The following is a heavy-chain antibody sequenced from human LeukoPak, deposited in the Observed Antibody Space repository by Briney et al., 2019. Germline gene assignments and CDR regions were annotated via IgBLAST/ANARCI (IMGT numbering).Heavy chain of an antibody. CDR1: GFTVTSNY. V-gene: IGHV3-66*01. Sequence: GGSLRLSCAASGFTVTSNYMSWVRQAPGKGLEWVSTIYSDGSTYYADSVKGRFTVSRDNAKNSLYLQMNSLRAEDTAVYYCARNNWFGEFENWFDPWGQGTLVTVSS. CDR3: ARNNWFGEFENWFDP. CDR2: IYSDGST. D-gene: IGHD3-10*01. J-gene: IGHJ5*02.